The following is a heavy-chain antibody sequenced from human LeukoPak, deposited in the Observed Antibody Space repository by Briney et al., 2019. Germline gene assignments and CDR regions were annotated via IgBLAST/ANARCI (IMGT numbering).Heavy chain of an antibody. Sequence: SETLSLTCTVSGYSIRSGYYWGWIRQPPGKGLEWIGRIYHSGSTYYNPSLKSRVTISVDTSKNQFSLKLSSVTAADTAVYYCARDLKSSCNGGTCSDYWGQGTLVTVSS. V-gene: IGHV4-38-2*02. D-gene: IGHD2-15*01. CDR2: IYHSGST. CDR3: ARDLKSSCNGGTCSDY. J-gene: IGHJ4*02. CDR1: GYSIRSGYY.